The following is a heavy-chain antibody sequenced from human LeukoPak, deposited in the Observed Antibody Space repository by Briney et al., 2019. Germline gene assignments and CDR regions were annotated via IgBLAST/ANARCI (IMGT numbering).Heavy chain of an antibody. J-gene: IGHJ4*02. CDR1: GFTFSSYW. CDR2: INSDGSIT. CDR3: ARHQYSSTWYLS. Sequence: GGSLRLSCEASGFTFSSYWMHWVRQAPGKGLVWVSRINSDGSITNFADSVKGRFTVSRDNAKNTLYLQMNSLRAEDTAVYYCARHQYSSTWYLSWGQGTLVTVSS. V-gene: IGHV3-74*01. D-gene: IGHD6-13*01.